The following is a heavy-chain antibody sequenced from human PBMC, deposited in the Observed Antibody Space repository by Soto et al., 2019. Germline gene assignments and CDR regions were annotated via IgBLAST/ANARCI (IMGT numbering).Heavy chain of an antibody. CDR3: ASGEGYCSSTSCSTHYYYDGMGV. Sequence: QVQLVQSGAEVKKPGSSVKVSCKASGGTFSSYAISWVRQAPGQGLEWMGGIIPIFGTANYAQKFQGRVTITADESTSTAYMELSSLRSEDTAVYYCASGEGYCSSTSCSTHYYYDGMGVWGQGTTVTVSS. D-gene: IGHD2-2*01. J-gene: IGHJ6*02. CDR2: IIPIFGTA. CDR1: GGTFSSYA. V-gene: IGHV1-69*01.